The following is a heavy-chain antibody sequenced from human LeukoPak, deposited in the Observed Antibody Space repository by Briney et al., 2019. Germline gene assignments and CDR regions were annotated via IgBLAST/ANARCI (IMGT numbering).Heavy chain of an antibody. CDR3: ARGSRMVVTWDFDY. D-gene: IGHD4/OR15-4a*01. V-gene: IGHV3-7*01. J-gene: IGHJ4*02. CDR2: IKQDGSEK. Sequence: GGSLRLSCAASGSTFSSYWMSWVRQAPGKGLEWVANIKQDGSEKYYVDSVKGRFTISRDNAKNSLYLQMNSLRAEGTAVYYCARGSRMVVTWDFDYWGQGTLVTVSS. CDR1: GSTFSSYW.